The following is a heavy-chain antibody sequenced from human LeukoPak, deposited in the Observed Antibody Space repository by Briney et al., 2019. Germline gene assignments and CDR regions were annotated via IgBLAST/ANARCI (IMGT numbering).Heavy chain of an antibody. V-gene: IGHV1-2*02. CDR1: GYSFTGYY. Sequence: ASVKVSCKASGYSFTGYYIHWVRQAPGQGLEWMGWVNPNSGGTNYAQKFRGRVAMTRDTSISTAYMELSRLTSDDTAVYYCARESRGSDYDSWGQGTLVTVSS. J-gene: IGHJ4*02. CDR2: VNPNSGGT. D-gene: IGHD6-19*01. CDR3: ARESRGSDYDS.